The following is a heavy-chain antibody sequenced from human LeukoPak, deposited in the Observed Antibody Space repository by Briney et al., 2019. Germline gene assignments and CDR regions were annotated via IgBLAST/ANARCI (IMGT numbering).Heavy chain of an antibody. CDR1: GYTFASYG. J-gene: IGHJ4*02. V-gene: IGHV1-18*01. CDR2: ISAYNGYT. CDR3: ARDYCSSTSCLFDY. Sequence: ASVKVSCKASGYTFASYGISWVRQAPGQGLEWMGWISAYNGYTNYAQKLQGRVTMTTDTSTSTAYMELRSLRADDTAVYYCARDYCSSTSCLFDYWGQGTLVTVSS. D-gene: IGHD2-2*01.